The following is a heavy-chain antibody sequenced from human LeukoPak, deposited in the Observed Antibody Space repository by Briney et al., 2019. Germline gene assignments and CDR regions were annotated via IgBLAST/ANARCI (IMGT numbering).Heavy chain of an antibody. CDR1: GFTFDDYA. J-gene: IGHJ3*02. V-gene: IGHV3-9*03. Sequence: GRSLRLSCAASGFTFDDYAMHWVRQAPGKGLEWVSGISWNSGSIGYADSVKGRFTISRDNAKNSLYLQMNSLRAEDMALYYCAKDWGDGAFDIWGQGTMVTVSS. CDR3: AKDWGDGAFDI. CDR2: ISWNSGSI. D-gene: IGHD3-10*01.